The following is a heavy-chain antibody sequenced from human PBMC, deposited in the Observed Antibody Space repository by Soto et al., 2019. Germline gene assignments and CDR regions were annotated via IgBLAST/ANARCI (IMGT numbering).Heavy chain of an antibody. Sequence: LSLTFEVSVYSISSGYYWGWIRQPPGKGLEWIGSIYHSGSTYYNPSLKSRVTISVDTSKNQFSVRLSSVTAADTAVYYCARGEHIVVVTAFDYWGQGTLVTVSS. CDR2: IYHSGST. J-gene: IGHJ4*02. CDR1: VYSISSGYY. V-gene: IGHV4-38-2*01. D-gene: IGHD2-21*02. CDR3: ARGEHIVVVTAFDY.